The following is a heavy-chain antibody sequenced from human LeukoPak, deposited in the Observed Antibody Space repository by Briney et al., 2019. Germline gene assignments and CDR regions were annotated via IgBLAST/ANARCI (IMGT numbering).Heavy chain of an antibody. D-gene: IGHD1-26*01. CDR2: IYPADFAP. CDR3: ARRGGWEPYYFDY. J-gene: IGHJ4*02. V-gene: IGHV5-51*01. CDR1: GYSFINYG. Sequence: GAHLKISCKGSGYSFINYGIGWVRQMLGKGLEWMGIIYPADFAPRYSPSFGGEVTISADKSISTAYLQWSSLKASDTAMYYCARRGGWEPYYFDYWGQGTLVTVSS.